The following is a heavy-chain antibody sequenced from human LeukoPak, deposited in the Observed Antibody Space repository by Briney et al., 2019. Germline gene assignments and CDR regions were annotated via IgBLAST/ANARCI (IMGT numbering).Heavy chain of an antibody. CDR1: GFMFSSYW. D-gene: IGHD1-1*01. CDR3: ARDRQGTPGTFDI. J-gene: IGHJ3*02. V-gene: IGHV3-74*01. Sequence: GGSLRLSCVASGFMFSSYWMNWVRQAPGKGLVWVSRINSDGSSTSYADSVKGRFTISRDNSKNTLYLQMNSLRAEDTAVYYCARDRQGTPGTFDIWGQGTMVTVSP. CDR2: INSDGSST.